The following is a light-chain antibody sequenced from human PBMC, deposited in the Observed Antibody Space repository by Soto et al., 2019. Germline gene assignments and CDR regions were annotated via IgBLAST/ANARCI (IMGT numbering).Light chain of an antibody. V-gene: IGLV1-51*01. CDR2: DNN. CDR1: SSNIGNNY. J-gene: IGLJ2*01. Sequence: QSVLTQPPSVSAAPGQKVTISCSGSSSNIGNNYVSWYQHLPGTAPKLLIYDNNKRPSGIPDRFSGSKSGTSATLDIIGLQTGDEADYYCGTWYSRLSGGVFGGGTKLTVL. CDR3: GTWYSRLSGGV.